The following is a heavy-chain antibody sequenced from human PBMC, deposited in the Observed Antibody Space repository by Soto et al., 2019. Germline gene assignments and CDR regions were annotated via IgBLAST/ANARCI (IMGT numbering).Heavy chain of an antibody. D-gene: IGHD3-22*01. Sequence: EVQLVESGGGLVQPGRSLRLSCAASGFTFPDYTMNWVRQAPGKGLEWVSGISWNSGSIDYADSVKGRFIISRDDAKNCLYLQMNSLRAEDTAFYYCAKGLYYYQTSGYPHYGGQGTLVTVSS. V-gene: IGHV3-9*01. CDR3: AKGLYYYQTSGYPHY. CDR1: GFTFPDYT. J-gene: IGHJ4*02. CDR2: ISWNSGSI.